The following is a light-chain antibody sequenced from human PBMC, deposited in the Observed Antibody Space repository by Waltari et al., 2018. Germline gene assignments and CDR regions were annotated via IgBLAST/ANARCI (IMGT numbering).Light chain of an antibody. J-gene: IGKJ2*03. CDR3: QQYNNSPYS. CDR2: YAS. V-gene: IGKV1-33*01. CDR1: QDINNY. Sequence: DIQMTQSPSSLSASVGDRVTITCRASQDINNYLSWYQQKPGKAPKPLIYYASSLGIGVPSRFSGSGSATDYTLTISSLQPDDIATYYCQQYNNSPYSFGQGTKVEIK.